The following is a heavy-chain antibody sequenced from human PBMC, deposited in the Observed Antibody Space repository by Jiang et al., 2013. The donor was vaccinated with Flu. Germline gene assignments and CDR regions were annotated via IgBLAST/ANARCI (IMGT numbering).Heavy chain of an antibody. Sequence: GAEVKKPGSSVKVSCKASGGTFNNHAFSWVRQAPGQGLEWVGGVIPMVHKRDYAQKFQGRVTIYADESTGTAYMELSSLTSEDTALYYCARDRQDNWGSGAYDIWGQGDNGHRLI. CDR1: GGTFNNHA. CDR2: VIPMVHKR. J-gene: IGHJ3*02. D-gene: IGHD7-27*01. V-gene: IGHV1-69*01. CDR3: ARDRQDNWGSGAYDI.